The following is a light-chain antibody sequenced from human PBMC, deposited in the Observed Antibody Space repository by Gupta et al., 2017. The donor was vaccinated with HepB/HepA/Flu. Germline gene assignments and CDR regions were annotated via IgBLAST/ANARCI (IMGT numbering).Light chain of an antibody. V-gene: IGLV3-21*03. CDR2: DDS. CDR1: NIGSNS. Sequence: SSVLTQPPSVSVAPGKTARITCGGNNIGSNSVHWYQQKPGQAPVLVVYDDSDGPSGLPEGFSGSNSGNTATLTISRVEAGDEADDYCQVWDSSSDHPVFGGGTKLTVL. J-gene: IGLJ2*01. CDR3: QVWDSSSDHPV.